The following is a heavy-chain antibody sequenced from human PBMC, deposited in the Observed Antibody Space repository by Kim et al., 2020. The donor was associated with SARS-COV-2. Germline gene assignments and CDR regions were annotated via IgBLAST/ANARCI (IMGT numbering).Heavy chain of an antibody. D-gene: IGHD3-10*01. V-gene: IGHV3-9*01. CDR1: GFRFDDYA. CDR3: AKDFTGYTSGSYLDY. CDR2: ISWNGRSV. Sequence: GGSLRLSCVVSGFRFDDYAMHWVRQAPGRGLEWVSAISWNGRSVRYADSVKGRFTVSRDSATNSVYLQMNNLTTDDTALYFCAKDFTGYTSGSYLDYWGPGTLVTVSS. J-gene: IGHJ4*02.